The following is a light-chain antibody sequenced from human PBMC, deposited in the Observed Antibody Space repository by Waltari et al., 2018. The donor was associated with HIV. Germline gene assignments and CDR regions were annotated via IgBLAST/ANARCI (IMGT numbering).Light chain of an antibody. Sequence: HSALTQPASVSGSPGQSIPISCSGTGSDIGVYDFVSWYPPHPGIPPKLTIYDATNRPSDVSDRVSASKSGTTASLTSSGLQDEDDADYFCSAFTTSQTYVFGSGTRVTVL. CDR3: SAFTTSQTYV. J-gene: IGLJ1*01. CDR2: DAT. V-gene: IGLV2-14*03. CDR1: GSDIGVYDF.